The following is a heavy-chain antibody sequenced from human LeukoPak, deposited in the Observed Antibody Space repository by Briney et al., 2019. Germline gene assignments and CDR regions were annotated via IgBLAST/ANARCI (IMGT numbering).Heavy chain of an antibody. V-gene: IGHV3-9*01. D-gene: IGHD6-13*01. CDR2: ISWNSGSI. Sequence: GRSLRLSCAASGFTFDDYAMHWVRQAPGKGLEWVSGISWNSGSIGYADSVKGRFTISRDNAKNSLYLQMNSLRAEDTALYYCAKDILAAGHYYYYGMDVWGQGTTVTVSS. CDR3: AKDILAAGHYYYYGMDV. J-gene: IGHJ6*02. CDR1: GFTFDDYA.